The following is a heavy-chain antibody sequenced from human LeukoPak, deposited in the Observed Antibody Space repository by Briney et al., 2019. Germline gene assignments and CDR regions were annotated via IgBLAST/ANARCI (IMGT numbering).Heavy chain of an antibody. D-gene: IGHD3-3*01. CDR1: GYTFTGYY. CDR2: INPNSGGT. Sequence: GASVKVSCKASGYTFTGYYMHWVRQAPGQGFEWMGWINPNSGGTNYAQKFQGRVTMTRDTSISTAYMELSRLRSDDTAVYYCARDSRVTIFGVAPGDYWGQGTLVTVSS. J-gene: IGHJ4*02. CDR3: ARDSRVTIFGVAPGDY. V-gene: IGHV1-2*02.